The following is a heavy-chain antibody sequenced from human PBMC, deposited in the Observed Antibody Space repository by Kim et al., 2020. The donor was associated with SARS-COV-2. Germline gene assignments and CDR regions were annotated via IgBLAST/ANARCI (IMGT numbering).Heavy chain of an antibody. J-gene: IGHJ5*02. CDR3: ARHSDDPYLNWFDP. D-gene: IGHD3-10*01. CDR1: GGSISSSSYY. CDR2: IYYSGST. Sequence: SQTLSLTCTVSGGSISSSSYYWGWIRQPPGKGLEWIGSIYYSGSTYYNPSLKSRVTISVDTSKNQFSLKLSSVTAADTAVYYCARHSDDPYLNWFDPWGQGTLVTVSS. V-gene: IGHV4-39*01.